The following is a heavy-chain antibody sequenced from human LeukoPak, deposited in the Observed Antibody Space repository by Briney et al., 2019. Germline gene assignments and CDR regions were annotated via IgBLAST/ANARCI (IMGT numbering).Heavy chain of an antibody. J-gene: IGHJ4*02. CDR2: ISSSSSTI. D-gene: IGHD3-22*01. CDR1: GFTFSSYS. CDR3: ARAGYYYDSSGYFHFDY. Sequence: GSLRLSCAASGFTFSSYSMNWVRQAPGKGLEGVSYISSSSSTIYYADSVKGRFTISRDNAKNSLYLQMNSLRAEDTAVYYCARAGYYYDSSGYFHFDYWGQGTLVTVSS. V-gene: IGHV3-48*01.